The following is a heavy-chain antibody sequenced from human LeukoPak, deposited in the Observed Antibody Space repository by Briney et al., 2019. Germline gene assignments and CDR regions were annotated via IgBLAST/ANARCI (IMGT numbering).Heavy chain of an antibody. CDR2: INPSGGST. Sequence: ASVKVSCKASGYTFTNYYMHWVRQAPGQGLEWMGIINPSGGSTSYAQRFQGRVSITRNTSISTAYMELSSLRSEDTAVYYCATSHIVVVAAMSEDAFDIWGQGTVVTVSS. J-gene: IGHJ3*02. CDR1: GYTFTNYY. D-gene: IGHD2-21*02. V-gene: IGHV1-46*01. CDR3: ATSHIVVVAAMSEDAFDI.